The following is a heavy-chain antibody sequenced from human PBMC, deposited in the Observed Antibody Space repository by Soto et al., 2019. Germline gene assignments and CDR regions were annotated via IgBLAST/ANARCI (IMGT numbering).Heavy chain of an antibody. J-gene: IGHJ5*02. V-gene: IGHV1-18*04. D-gene: IGHD3-3*01. Sequence: ASVKVSCKASGYTFTSYGISWVRQAPGQGLEWMGWISPYNGNTNYEQKLQGRVTMTTDTSTSTAYMELRSLRSDDTAVYYCARDSLAFWSGYSLNWFDPWGQGTLVTVS. CDR3: ARDSLAFWSGYSLNWFDP. CDR2: ISPYNGNT. CDR1: GYTFTSYG.